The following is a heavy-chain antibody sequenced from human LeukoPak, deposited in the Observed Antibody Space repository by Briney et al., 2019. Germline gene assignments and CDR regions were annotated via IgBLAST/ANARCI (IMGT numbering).Heavy chain of an antibody. CDR3: TIIAVAAFDY. D-gene: IGHD6-19*01. CDR2: MNPNSGNT. J-gene: IGHJ4*02. CDR1: GYTFTSYD. Sequence: ASAKVSCKASGYTFTSYDINWVRQATGQGPEWMGWMNPNSGNTGYAQKFQGRVTMTRDTSISTAYMELSRLRSDDTAVYYCTIIAVAAFDYWGQGTLVTVSS. V-gene: IGHV1-8*01.